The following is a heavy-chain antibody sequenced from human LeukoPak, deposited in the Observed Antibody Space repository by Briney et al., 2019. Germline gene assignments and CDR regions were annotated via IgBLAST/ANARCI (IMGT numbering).Heavy chain of an antibody. Sequence: GGSLRLSCSASGFTFSSFAMLWVRQAPGKGLEYVAAISRNGGSTYYADSVKGRFTISRDNSKSTLYLQMSSLRAEDTAVYLCVKDLRSDFMGVLSRYLSYWGQGTLVTVSS. V-gene: IGHV3-64D*09. J-gene: IGHJ4*02. CDR1: GFTFSSFA. D-gene: IGHD2/OR15-2a*01. CDR3: VKDLRSDFMGVLSRYLSY. CDR2: ISRNGGST.